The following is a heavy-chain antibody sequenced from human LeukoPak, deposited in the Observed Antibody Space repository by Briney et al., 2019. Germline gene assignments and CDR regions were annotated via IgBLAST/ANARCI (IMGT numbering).Heavy chain of an antibody. V-gene: IGHV7-4-1*02. Sequence: GASVKVSCKASGYTFTSYAMNWVRQAPGQGLEWMGWINTNTGNPTYAQGFTGRFVFSLDTSVSTAYLQISSLKAEDTAVYYCARGLMVRGVIIGTYYNMEVWGKGPRSPSP. CDR3: ARGLMVRGVIIGTYYNMEV. J-gene: IGHJ6*03. CDR1: GYTFTSYA. CDR2: INTNTGNP. D-gene: IGHD3-10*01.